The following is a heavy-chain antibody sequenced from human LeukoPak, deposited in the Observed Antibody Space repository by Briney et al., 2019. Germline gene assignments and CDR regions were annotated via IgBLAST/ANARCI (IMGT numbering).Heavy chain of an antibody. Sequence: SQTLSLTCTVSGGSISSGGYYWSWIRQHPGKGLEWIGYIYYSGSTYYNPSLKSRVTISVDTSKKQFSLKLSSVTAADTAMYYCARVLWSAYVNFDYWGQGTLVTVSS. CDR2: IYYSGST. CDR1: GGSISSGGYY. J-gene: IGHJ4*02. V-gene: IGHV4-31*03. D-gene: IGHD3-3*01. CDR3: ARVLWSAYVNFDY.